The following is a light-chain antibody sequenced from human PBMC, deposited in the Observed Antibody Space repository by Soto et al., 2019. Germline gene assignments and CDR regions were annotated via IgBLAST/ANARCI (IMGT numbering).Light chain of an antibody. J-gene: IGLJ1*01. V-gene: IGLV2-18*02. CDR2: NVN. Sequence: QSALIQPPSVSGSPGQSVTISCTGTSSDVGSYDYVSCYQQHPCTVPKPMIYNVNTQPSGVPDRFSDSKSVNTASTTISGLQAEDEADYERGSDTSSDSYVFGTGTKVTVL. CDR1: SSDVGSYDY. CDR3: GSDTSSDSYV.